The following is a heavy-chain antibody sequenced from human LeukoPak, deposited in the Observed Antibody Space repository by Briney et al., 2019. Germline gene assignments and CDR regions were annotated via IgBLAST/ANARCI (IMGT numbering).Heavy chain of an antibody. CDR3: ARGGHSYGFGRT. V-gene: IGHV4-31*03. Sequence: SETLSLTCTVSGGSISSGGYYWSWIRQHPGKGLEWIGYIYYSGSTYYNPSLKSRVTISVDTSKNQFSLKLSSVTAADTAVYYCARGGHSYGFGRTWGQGTLVTVSS. CDR1: GGSISSGGYY. J-gene: IGHJ5*02. D-gene: IGHD5-18*01. CDR2: IYYSGST.